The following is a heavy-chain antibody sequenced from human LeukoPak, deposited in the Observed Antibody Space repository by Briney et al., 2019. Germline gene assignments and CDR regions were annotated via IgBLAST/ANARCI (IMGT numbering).Heavy chain of an antibody. CDR3: ARGGDYKNDY. D-gene: IGHD4-17*01. CDR1: GFTFSSYW. J-gene: IGHJ4*02. V-gene: IGHV3-74*01. Sequence: GGSLRLSCAASGFTFSSYWMHSVRQTPGTGLVWVSRINGAGSSISYADSVKGRVTISRDNAKNTLYLQMNNLRAEDTAVYYCARGGDYKNDYWGQGTLVTVSS. CDR2: INGAGSSI.